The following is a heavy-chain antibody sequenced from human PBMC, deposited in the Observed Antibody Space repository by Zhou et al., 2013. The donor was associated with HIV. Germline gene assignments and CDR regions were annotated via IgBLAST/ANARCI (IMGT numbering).Heavy chain of an antibody. J-gene: IGHJ6*02. CDR1: GYTFNRYD. D-gene: IGHD5-18*01. Sequence: QVRLVQSGDEVKKPGASVKVSCKTTGYTFNRYDVSWVRQAPGQGLEWMGWISGDNGNTNYSRKFQGRVTITADASTSTAYMDLRSLRSEDTAVYYCAIGQLWSYYYYAMDVWGQGTTVTVSS. V-gene: IGHV1-18*01. CDR3: AIGQLWSYYYYAMDV. CDR2: ISGDNGNT.